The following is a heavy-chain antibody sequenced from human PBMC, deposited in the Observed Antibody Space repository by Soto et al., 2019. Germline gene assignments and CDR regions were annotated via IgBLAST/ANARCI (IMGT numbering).Heavy chain of an antibody. CDR3: ARAVGSTLY. V-gene: IGHV3-23*01. Sequence: GSLRLSCTASGFTLSSYAMAWVRQATGKGLEWVSASGSGGRTYYADSAKGRFIVSRDNSRSTVFLQMNSLRVGDTAMYYCARAVGSTLYWGQGTLVTVSS. CDR2: SGSGGRT. CDR1: GFTLSSYA. D-gene: IGHD2-2*03. J-gene: IGHJ4*02.